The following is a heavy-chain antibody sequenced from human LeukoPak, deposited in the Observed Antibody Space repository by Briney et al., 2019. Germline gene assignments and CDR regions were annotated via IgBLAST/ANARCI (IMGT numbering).Heavy chain of an antibody. CDR1: GGSISSETYY. V-gene: IGHV4-61*02. Sequence: PSETLSLTCTVSGGSISSETYYWTWVRQPAGKGLEWIGRIYSSGSTSYNPSLKSRVTISVDTSKNQFSLELNSVTASDTAVYYCARGGRGFDPWGQGTLVTVSS. J-gene: IGHJ5*02. CDR3: ARGGRGFDP. CDR2: IYSSGST.